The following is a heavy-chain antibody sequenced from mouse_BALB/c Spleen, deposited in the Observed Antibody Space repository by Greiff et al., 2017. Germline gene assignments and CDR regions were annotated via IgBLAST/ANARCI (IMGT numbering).Heavy chain of an antibody. Sequence: QVQLQQSGPELVRPGASVKMSCTASGFTFTSSCMHWVKQRPGQGLEWIGMIDPANSETRLKQKFKDKATLNVDKSSNTAYMQLSSLTSEDSAVYYCARNGNYPYYYAMDYWGQGTSVTVSS. V-gene: IGHV1S127*01. D-gene: IGHD2-1*01. CDR2: IDPANSET. CDR3: ARNGNYPYYYAMDY. J-gene: IGHJ4*01. CDR1: GFTFTSSC.